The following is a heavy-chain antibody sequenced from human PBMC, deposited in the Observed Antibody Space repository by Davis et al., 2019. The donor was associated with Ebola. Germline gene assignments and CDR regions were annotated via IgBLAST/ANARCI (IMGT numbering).Heavy chain of an antibody. CDR1: GGSISSSNW. CDR2: IYYSGST. D-gene: IGHD2-15*01. V-gene: IGHV4-4*02. CDR3: ARTPQYFDL. Sequence: SETLSLTCAVSGGSISSSNWWSWVRQPPGKGLEWFGYIYYSGSTNYNPSLKSRVTISVDTSKNQFSLKLSSVTAADTAVYYCARTPQYFDLWGRGALVTVSS. J-gene: IGHJ2*01.